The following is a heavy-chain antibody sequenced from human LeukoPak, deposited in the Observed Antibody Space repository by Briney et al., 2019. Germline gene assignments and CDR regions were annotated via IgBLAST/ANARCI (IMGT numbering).Heavy chain of an antibody. CDR1: GFTFTSYW. CDR3: ARGGFSRGFDI. Sequence: PGGSLRLSCAASGFTFTSYWIHWVRQAPGKGLVWVSRINNDGTDTIYADSVRGRFTISRDNAKNTLYLQMNSLGVEDTAVYYCARGGFSRGFDIWGQGTMVTVSS. CDR2: INNDGTDT. J-gene: IGHJ3*02. V-gene: IGHV3-74*01. D-gene: IGHD1-1*01.